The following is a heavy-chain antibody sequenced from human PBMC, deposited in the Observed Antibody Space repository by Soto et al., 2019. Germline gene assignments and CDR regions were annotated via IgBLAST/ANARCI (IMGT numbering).Heavy chain of an antibody. CDR3: ARVLVGYYDFWSGLVRGYYYMDV. J-gene: IGHJ6*03. Sequence: PSETLSLTSTVSGGNISSYYWSWIRQPPGKGLEWIGYIYYSGSTNYNPSLKSRVTISVDTSKNQFSLKLSSVTAADTAVYYCARVLVGYYDFWSGLVRGYYYMDVWGKGTTVTVSS. CDR1: GGNISSYY. CDR2: IYYSGST. V-gene: IGHV4-59*01. D-gene: IGHD3-3*01.